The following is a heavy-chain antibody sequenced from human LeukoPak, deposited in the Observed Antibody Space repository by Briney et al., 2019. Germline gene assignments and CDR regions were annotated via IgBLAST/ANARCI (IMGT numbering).Heavy chain of an antibody. CDR1: GFSFSVYE. Sequence: GGSLRLSCAASGFSFSVYEIHWVRQAPGKGLEWISDISSSGTTTYYADSVKGRFTISRDNSKNTLYLQMNSLRAEDTAVYYCAKDTGAVAGTIDYWGQGTLVTVSS. V-gene: IGHV3-48*03. J-gene: IGHJ4*02. D-gene: IGHD6-19*01. CDR3: AKDTGAVAGTIDY. CDR2: ISSSGTTT.